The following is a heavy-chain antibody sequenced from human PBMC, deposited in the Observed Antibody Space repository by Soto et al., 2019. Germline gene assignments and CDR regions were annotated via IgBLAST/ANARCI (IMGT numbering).Heavy chain of an antibody. D-gene: IGHD3-3*01. V-gene: IGHV4-39*01. J-gene: IGHJ6*02. CDR2: IYYSGST. CDR1: GDSISSSSYF. CDR3: ARHDPLFWYYGMDV. Sequence: SETLSLTCTVSGDSISSSSYFWGWIRQSPGKGLEWIATIYYSGSTYNPSLKSRVTISVDASKNQFSLNLSSVTAADTAVYFCARHDPLFWYYGMDVWGQGTKVTVSS.